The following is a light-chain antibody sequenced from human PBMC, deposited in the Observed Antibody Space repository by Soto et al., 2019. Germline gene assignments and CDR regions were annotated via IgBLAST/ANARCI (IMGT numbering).Light chain of an antibody. Sequence: EIVLTQSPGTLSLSPGERATLSCRASQSLTNSRLAWYQQKPGQAPKVLIYGGSNRATGIPDRFSGSGSGTDFTLTISRLEPEDFAVYYCQQYGGAPYTFGPGT. CDR1: QSLTNSR. V-gene: IGKV3-20*01. J-gene: IGKJ2*01. CDR2: GGS. CDR3: QQYGGAPYT.